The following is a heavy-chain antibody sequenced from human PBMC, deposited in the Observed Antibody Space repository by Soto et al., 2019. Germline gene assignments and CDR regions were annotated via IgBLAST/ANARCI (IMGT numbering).Heavy chain of an antibody. CDR3: ASAYYYDSSALDY. CDR2: IWYDGSNK. CDR1: GFTFSSYG. Sequence: GGSLRLSCAASGFTFSSYGMHWVRQAPGKGLEWVAVIWYDGSNKYYADSVKGRFTISRDNSKNTLYLQMNSLRAEDTAVYYCASAYYYDSSALDYWGQGTLVTVSS. J-gene: IGHJ4*02. V-gene: IGHV3-33*01. D-gene: IGHD3-22*01.